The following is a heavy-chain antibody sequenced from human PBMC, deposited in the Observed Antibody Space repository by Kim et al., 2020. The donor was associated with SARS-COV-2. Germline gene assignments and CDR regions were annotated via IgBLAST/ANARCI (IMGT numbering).Heavy chain of an antibody. J-gene: IGHJ4*02. Sequence: SLKTRLTISKDTSKNQVVLTMTNMDPVDTATYYCARMWGGYYYGAYYFDYWGQGTLVTVSS. D-gene: IGHD3-22*01. V-gene: IGHV2-70*01. CDR3: ARMWGGYYYGAYYFDY.